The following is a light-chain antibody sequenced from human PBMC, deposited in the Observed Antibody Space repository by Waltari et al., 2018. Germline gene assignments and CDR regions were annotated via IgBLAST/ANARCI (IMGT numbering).Light chain of an antibody. CDR1: QGITND. CDR3: QHYYSTPYS. Sequence: DIQMTQSPSSLSASLRHTVTITWRASQGITNDLAWYQQKPGETPKLLIYEASSLQSGIPSRFSGSGSGTDFTLTISSLQSEDFATYYCQHYYSTPYSFGQGTKVEIK. CDR2: EAS. V-gene: IGKV1-NL1*01. J-gene: IGKJ2*03.